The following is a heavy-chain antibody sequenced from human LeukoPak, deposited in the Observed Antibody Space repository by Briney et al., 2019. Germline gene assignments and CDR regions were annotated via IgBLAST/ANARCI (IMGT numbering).Heavy chain of an antibody. Sequence: PSETLSLTCTVSGGSISSYYWSWIRQPPGKGLEWIGYIYYSGSTNYNPSLKSRVTISVDTSKNQFSLKLSSVTAADTAVYYCARHGHDTGGYEAHFDYWGQGALVTVSS. D-gene: IGHD3-22*01. CDR1: GGSISSYY. CDR2: IYYSGST. V-gene: IGHV4-59*08. J-gene: IGHJ4*02. CDR3: ARHGHDTGGYEAHFDY.